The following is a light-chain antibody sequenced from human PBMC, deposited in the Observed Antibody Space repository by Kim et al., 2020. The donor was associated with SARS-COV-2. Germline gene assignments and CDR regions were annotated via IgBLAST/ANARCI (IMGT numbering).Light chain of an antibody. Sequence: LAPGERATLSCRASQSVTSSYLAWYQQKPGQTPRLLIYGASSRATGIPDRFSGSGSGTDFTLTISRLEPEDFAVYYCQQYGSSPRFGGGTKVDIK. CDR1: QSVTSSY. V-gene: IGKV3-20*01. CDR3: QQYGSSPR. J-gene: IGKJ4*01. CDR2: GAS.